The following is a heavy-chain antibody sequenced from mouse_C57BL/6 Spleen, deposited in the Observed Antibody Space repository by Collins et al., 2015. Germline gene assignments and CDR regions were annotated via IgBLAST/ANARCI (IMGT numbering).Heavy chain of an antibody. J-gene: IGHJ1*01. V-gene: IGHV7-1*02. CDR2: SRNKANDYTT. Sequence: EVKLVESGGGLVQPGGSLRLSCATSGFTFSDFYMEWVRQPPGKRLEWIAASRNKANDYTTEYSASVKGRFIVSRDTSQSILYLQMNALRAEDTAIYYCARDYYGNYDWYFDVWGAGTTVTVSS. CDR1: GFTFSDFY. CDR3: ARDYYGNYDWYFDV. D-gene: IGHD2-1*01.